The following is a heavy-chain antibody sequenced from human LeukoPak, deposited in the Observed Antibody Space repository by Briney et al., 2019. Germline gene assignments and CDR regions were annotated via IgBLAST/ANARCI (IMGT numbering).Heavy chain of an antibody. V-gene: IGHV3-23*01. J-gene: IGHJ4*02. D-gene: IGHD1-1*01. CDR1: GFTFSSFA. Sequence: PGGSLRLSCAASGFTFSSFAMSWVRQAPGKGLEWVSVITPSDGSTYYSDSVRGRFTISRDNSKNTLYLQMNSLRAEDTAVYYCARRPGLERYYFDYWGQGTLVTVSS. CDR3: ARRPGLERYYFDY. CDR2: ITPSDGST.